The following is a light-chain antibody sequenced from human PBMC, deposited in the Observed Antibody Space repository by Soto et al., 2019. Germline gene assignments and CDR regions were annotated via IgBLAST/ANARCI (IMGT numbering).Light chain of an antibody. Sequence: EILMTQSPAILSVSPGERAALSCRASQSVRGNLAWYQQKSGQAPRLLIYGASTRATGIPARFSGSGSGTEFTLTISSLQSEDFAIYSCQHYDSWPYTFGQGTKVDIK. J-gene: IGKJ2*01. V-gene: IGKV3-15*01. CDR2: GAS. CDR1: QSVRGN. CDR3: QHYDSWPYT.